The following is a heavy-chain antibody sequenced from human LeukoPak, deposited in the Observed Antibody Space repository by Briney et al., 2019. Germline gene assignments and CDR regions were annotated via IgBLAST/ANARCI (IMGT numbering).Heavy chain of an antibody. D-gene: IGHD6-6*01. CDR2: MNPNSGNT. V-gene: IGHV1-8*03. CDR1: GYTFTSYD. CDR3: ARGRIAARPGWFDP. J-gene: IGHJ5*02. Sequence: ASVKVSCKASGYTFTSYDINWVRQATGQGLEWMGWMNPNSGNTGYAQKFQGRVTITRNTSISTAYMELSSLRSEDTAVYYCARGRIAARPGWFDPWGQGTLVTVSS.